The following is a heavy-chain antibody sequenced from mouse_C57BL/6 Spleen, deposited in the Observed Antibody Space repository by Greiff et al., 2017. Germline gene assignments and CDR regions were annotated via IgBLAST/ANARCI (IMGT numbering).Heavy chain of an antibody. D-gene: IGHD1-1*01. J-gene: IGHJ4*01. Sequence: EVKLVESGGDLVKPGGSLKLSCAASGFTFSSYGMSWVRQTPDKRLEWVATISSGGSYTYYPDSVKGRFTISRDNAKNTLYLQMSSLKSEDTAMYYCARRGYGSHYAMDYWGQGTSVTVSS. CDR1: GFTFSSYG. CDR2: ISSGGSYT. CDR3: ARRGYGSHYAMDY. V-gene: IGHV5-6*02.